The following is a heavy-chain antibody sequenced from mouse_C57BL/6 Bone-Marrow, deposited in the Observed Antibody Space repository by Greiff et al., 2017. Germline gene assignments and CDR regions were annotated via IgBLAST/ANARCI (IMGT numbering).Heavy chain of an antibody. CDR2: IDPSDSST. J-gene: IGHJ3*01. CDR1: GYTFTSYW. CDR3: ALYDYDEAWFAY. D-gene: IGHD2-4*01. Sequence: QVQLQQPGAELVMPGASVKLSCKASGYTFTSYWMHWVKQRPGQGLEWIGEIDPSDSSTNYNQKFKGKSTLTVDKSSSTAYMQLSSLTSEDSAVYYCALYDYDEAWFAYWGQGTLVTVSA. V-gene: IGHV1-69*01.